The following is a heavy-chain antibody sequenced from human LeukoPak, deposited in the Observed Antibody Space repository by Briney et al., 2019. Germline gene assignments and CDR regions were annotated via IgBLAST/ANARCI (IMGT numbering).Heavy chain of an antibody. CDR1: GGSISSSSYY. J-gene: IGHJ4*02. CDR2: IYYSGST. Sequence: SETLSLTCTVSGGSISSSSYYWGWIRQPPGKGLEWIGSIYYSGSTNYNPSLKSRVTISVDTSKNQFSLKLSSVTAADTAVYYCARAAGGYSYGPGIDYWGQGTLVTVSS. V-gene: IGHV4-39*07. D-gene: IGHD5-18*01. CDR3: ARAAGGYSYGPGIDY.